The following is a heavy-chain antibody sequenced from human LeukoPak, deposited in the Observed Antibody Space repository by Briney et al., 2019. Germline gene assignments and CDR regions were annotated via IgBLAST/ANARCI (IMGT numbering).Heavy chain of an antibody. CDR3: ARVAYCAGDCHHMDS. CDR1: GFTFSSYS. J-gene: IGHJ4*02. CDR2: ISSSSSYI. V-gene: IGHV3-21*01. D-gene: IGHD2-21*02. Sequence: GGSPRLSCAAPGFTFSSYSMNWVRQAPGKGLEWVSSISSSSSYIYYADSVKGRFTISRDNAKNSLYLQMNSLRAEDTAVYYCARVAYCAGDCHHMDSWGQGTLVTVSS.